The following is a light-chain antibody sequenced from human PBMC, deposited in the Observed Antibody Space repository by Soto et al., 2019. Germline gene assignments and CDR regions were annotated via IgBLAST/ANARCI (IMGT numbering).Light chain of an antibody. Sequence: EIVLTQSPGTLSLSPGERATLSCRASQSVSSSYVAWYQQTLGRTPRLLIYGASSRASGIPDRFSGSGSGTDFTLTISRLEPEDFAVYYCQQYGSSPYTFGQGTKLEIK. J-gene: IGKJ2*01. CDR1: QSVSSSY. V-gene: IGKV3-20*01. CDR2: GAS. CDR3: QQYGSSPYT.